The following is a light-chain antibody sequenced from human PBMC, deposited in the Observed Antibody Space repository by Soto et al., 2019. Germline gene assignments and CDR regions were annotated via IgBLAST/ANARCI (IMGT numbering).Light chain of an antibody. CDR1: QSVTTY. CDR3: QHRGNWPRT. CDR2: DAS. J-gene: IGKJ2*01. Sequence: EIVLTQSPATLSLSPGERATLSCRASQSVTTYLSWYQQKPGQAPRLLIYDASNRSTDIPARFSGSGSGTDFTLTITSLEPEDWAVYYCQHRGNWPRTFGQGTKLEIK. V-gene: IGKV3-11*01.